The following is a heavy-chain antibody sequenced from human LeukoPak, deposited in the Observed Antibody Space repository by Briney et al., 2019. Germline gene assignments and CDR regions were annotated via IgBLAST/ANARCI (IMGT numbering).Heavy chain of an antibody. D-gene: IGHD6-13*01. CDR2: IVVGSGNT. CDR3: AAGDIAAAGTVP. V-gene: IGHV1-58*02. J-gene: IGHJ5*01. CDR1: GFTFTSSA. Sequence: TSVKVFCKASGFTFTSSAMQWVRQARGQRLEWIGWIVVGSGNTNYAQKFQERVTITRDMSTSTAYMELSSLRSEDTAVYYCAAGDIAAAGTVPWGQGTLVTVSS.